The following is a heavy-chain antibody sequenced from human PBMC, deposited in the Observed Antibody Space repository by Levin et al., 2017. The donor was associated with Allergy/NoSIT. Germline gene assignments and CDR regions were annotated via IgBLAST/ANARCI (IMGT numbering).Heavy chain of an antibody. V-gene: IGHV4-59*01. Sequence: SQTLSLTCTVSGGSISSYYWSWIRQPPGKGLEWIGYIYYSGSTNYNPSLKSRVTISVDTSKNQFSLKLSSVTAADTAVYYCARGWGAVAKPFDYWGQGNLVTVSS. CDR3: ARGWGAVAKPFDY. D-gene: IGHD5-12*01. J-gene: IGHJ4*02. CDR2: IYYSGST. CDR1: GGSISSYY.